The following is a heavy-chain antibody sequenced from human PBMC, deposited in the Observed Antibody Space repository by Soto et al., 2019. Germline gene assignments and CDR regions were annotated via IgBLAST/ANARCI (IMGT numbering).Heavy chain of an antibody. CDR1: GYTLTELS. CDR2: FDPEDGET. CDR3: ATGSGRPPGYYYYYYGMDV. D-gene: IGHD3-10*01. V-gene: IGHV1-24*01. J-gene: IGHJ6*02. Sequence: ASVKVSCKVSGYTLTELSMHWVRQAPGKGLEWMGGFDPEDGETIYAQKFQGRVTMTEDTSTDTAYMELSSLRSEDTAVYYCATGSGRPPGYYYYYYGMDVWGQGTTVTVSS.